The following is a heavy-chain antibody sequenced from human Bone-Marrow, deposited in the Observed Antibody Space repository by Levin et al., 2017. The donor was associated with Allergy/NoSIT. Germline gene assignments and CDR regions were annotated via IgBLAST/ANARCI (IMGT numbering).Heavy chain of an antibody. J-gene: IGHJ6*02. CDR2: MSDDGINK. Sequence: GGSLRLSCSGSGFTFSRYGMHWVRQAPGKGLEWVATMSDDGINKYYADSVKGRFTISRDNSKNTLNLQLNSLRGEDTAVYYCARDFLREGGGILRPTYYNYGMDVWGQGTTVTVAS. D-gene: IGHD2-15*01. CDR3: ARDFLREGGGILRPTYYNYGMDV. CDR1: GFTFSRYG. V-gene: IGHV3-30*01.